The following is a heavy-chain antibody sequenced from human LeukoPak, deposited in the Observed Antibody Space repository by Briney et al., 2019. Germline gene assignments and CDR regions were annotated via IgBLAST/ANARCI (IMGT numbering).Heavy chain of an antibody. D-gene: IGHD4-11*01. V-gene: IGHV1-69*04. Sequence: SVKVSCKASGGTFSSYAISWVRQAPGQGLEWMGRIIPILGIANYAQKFQGRVTITADKSTSTAYMELSSLRSEDTAVYYCATGSNYGNWFDPWGQGTLVTVSS. CDR2: IIPILGIA. CDR1: GGTFSSYA. CDR3: ATGSNYGNWFDP. J-gene: IGHJ5*02.